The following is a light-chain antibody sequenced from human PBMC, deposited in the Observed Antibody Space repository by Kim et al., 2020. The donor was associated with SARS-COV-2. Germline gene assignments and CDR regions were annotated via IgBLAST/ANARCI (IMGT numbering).Light chain of an antibody. CDR3: NSRDSNDNVV. CDR2: GKN. Sequence: VALGQTVRITCQGDSLRSYYATWYQQKTGQAPILVIYGKNSRPSGIPDRFSGSSSGNTASLTITGTQAGDEADYYCNSRDSNDNVVFGGGTQLTVL. CDR1: SLRSYY. J-gene: IGLJ2*01. V-gene: IGLV3-19*01.